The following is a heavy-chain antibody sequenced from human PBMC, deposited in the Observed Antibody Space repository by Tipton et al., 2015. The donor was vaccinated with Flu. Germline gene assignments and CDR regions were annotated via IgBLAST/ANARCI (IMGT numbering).Heavy chain of an antibody. CDR3: ARDKAAGV. CDR1: GYSISSGYY. CDR2: IYHSGST. J-gene: IGHJ6*02. V-gene: IGHV4-38-2*02. D-gene: IGHD6-13*01. Sequence: LRLSCTVSGYSISSGYYWGWIRQPPGKGLEWIGSIYHSGSTYYNPSLKSQVTISVDTSKNQFSLKLSSVTAADTAVYYCARDKAAGVWGQGTTVTVSS.